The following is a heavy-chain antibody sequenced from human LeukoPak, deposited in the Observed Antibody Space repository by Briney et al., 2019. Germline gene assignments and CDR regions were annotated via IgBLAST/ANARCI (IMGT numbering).Heavy chain of an antibody. CDR2: VYSGGST. CDR1: GGSIITGSYY. Sequence: PSETLSLTCTVSGGSIITGSYYWSWIRQPAGKGLEWIGRVYSGGSTHYNPSLKSRVTISIDTSKNQFSLHLTSATAADTATYYCARRSLTALSWFDPWGQGALVTVSS. D-gene: IGHD5-18*01. CDR3: ARRSLTALSWFDP. J-gene: IGHJ5*02. V-gene: IGHV4-61*02.